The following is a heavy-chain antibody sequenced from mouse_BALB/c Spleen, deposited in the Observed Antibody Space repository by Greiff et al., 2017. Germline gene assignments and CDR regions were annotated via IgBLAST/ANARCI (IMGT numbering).Heavy chain of an antibody. CDR1: GFTFSDYY. V-gene: IGHV5-4*02. Sequence: EVKLVESGGGLVKPGGSLKLSCAASGFTFSDYYMYWVRQTPEKRLEWVATISDGGSYTYYPDSVKGRFTISRDNAKNNLYLQMSSLKSEDTAMYYCARGYDYDDGWFAYWGQGTLVTVSA. J-gene: IGHJ3*01. D-gene: IGHD2-4*01. CDR2: ISDGGSYT. CDR3: ARGYDYDDGWFAY.